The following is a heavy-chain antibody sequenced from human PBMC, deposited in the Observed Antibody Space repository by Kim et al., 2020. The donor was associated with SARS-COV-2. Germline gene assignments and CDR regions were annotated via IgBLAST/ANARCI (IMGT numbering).Heavy chain of an antibody. CDR2: INPSGSSL. CDR1: GYTFSSNY. J-gene: IGHJ6*02. D-gene: IGHD6-19*01. CDR3: ARGGSGWPHSNYYYYPMDV. Sequence: ASVKVSCKASGYTFSSNYIHWVRQAPGQGLEWMGIINPSGSSLTFGQKFQGRVTMARDTSTSTVYMELSSLRSEDTAVYFCARGGSGWPHSNYYYYPMDVWGQGTTVTVSS. V-gene: IGHV1-46*01.